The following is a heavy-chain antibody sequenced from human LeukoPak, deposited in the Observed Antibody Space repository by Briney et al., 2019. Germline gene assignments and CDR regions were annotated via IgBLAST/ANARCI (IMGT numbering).Heavy chain of an antibody. D-gene: IGHD4-23*01. CDR3: AKDHGGSFDH. CDR2: IQYDGSNK. V-gene: IGHV3-30*02. CDR1: GFTFSGYG. Sequence: PGGSLRLSCAASGFTFSGYGMHWVRQAPGKGLEWVTFIQYDGSNKYYADSAKGRFTISRDNSKNTLYLQTNSLRAEDTAVYYCAKDHGGSFDHWGQGTLVTVSS. J-gene: IGHJ4*02.